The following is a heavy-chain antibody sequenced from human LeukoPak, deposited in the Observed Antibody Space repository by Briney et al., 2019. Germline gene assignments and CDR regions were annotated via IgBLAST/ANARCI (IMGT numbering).Heavy chain of an antibody. CDR2: ISPSRSYI. V-gene: IGHV3-21*06. J-gene: IGHJ4*02. CDR1: GFSFSDYR. CDR3: ARVKGSGWYEVDY. D-gene: IGHD6-19*01. Sequence: GGSLRLSCAASGFSFSDYRIDWVRQAPGKGLEWVSSISPSRSYIFYADSVKGRFTISRDNVKNSLYLQMNSLSAEDTGVYYCARVKGSGWYEVDYWGQGTLVTVSS.